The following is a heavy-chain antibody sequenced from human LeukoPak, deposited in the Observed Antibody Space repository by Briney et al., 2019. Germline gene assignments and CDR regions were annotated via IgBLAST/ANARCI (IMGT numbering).Heavy chain of an antibody. CDR2: ISGGGDRS. CDR1: GFTFSNYA. Sequence: HPGGSLRLSCVESGFTFSNYAMNWVRQAPGKGLEWVSSISGGGDRSYYADSVKGRFTISRDNSKNTVYLQMNSLRAEDTAIYYCARDKRWQCNTNAYGWFDSCGQGTLVTVSS. V-gene: IGHV3-23*01. D-gene: IGHD4-17*01. CDR3: ARDKRWQCNTNAYGWFDS. J-gene: IGHJ5*01.